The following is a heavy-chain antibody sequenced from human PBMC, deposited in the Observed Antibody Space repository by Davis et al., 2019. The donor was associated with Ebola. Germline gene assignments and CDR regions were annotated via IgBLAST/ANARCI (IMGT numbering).Heavy chain of an antibody. D-gene: IGHD1-14*01. CDR2: IYYSGST. V-gene: IGHV4-59*01. J-gene: IGHJ4*02. Sequence: MPSETLSLTCTVSGGSISSYYWSWIRQPPGKGLEWIGYIYYSGSTNYNPSLKSRVTISVDTSKNQFSLKLSSVTAADTAVYYCARMNPITALDYWGQGTLVTVSS. CDR3: ARMNPITALDY. CDR1: GGSISSYY.